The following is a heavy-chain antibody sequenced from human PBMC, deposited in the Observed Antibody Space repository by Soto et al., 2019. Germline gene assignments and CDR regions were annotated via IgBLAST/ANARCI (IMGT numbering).Heavy chain of an antibody. D-gene: IGHD5-12*01. V-gene: IGHV3-23*01. Sequence: EVQLLESGGGLVQPGGSLRLSCAASGFTFATYTMSWVRQTPGKELEWVSAITGSDGRTYYADSVKGRFTISRDDSKNTLYMQMNSLGAEDTAVYYCAKNSAATIRVGFDYWGQGTLVTVSS. CDR1: GFTFATYT. CDR2: ITGSDGRT. CDR3: AKNSAATIRVGFDY. J-gene: IGHJ4*02.